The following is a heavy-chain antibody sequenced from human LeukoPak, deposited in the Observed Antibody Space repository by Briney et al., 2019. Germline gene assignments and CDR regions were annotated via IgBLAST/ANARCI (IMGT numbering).Heavy chain of an antibody. Sequence: GGSLRLSCAASGFTFSGSAMHWVRQASGKGLEWVGRIRSKANHYATAYAASVKGRFTISRDNSKNTLYLQMNSLRAEDTAVYHCAGAGVHGYNLLDDWGQGTLVTVSS. CDR1: GFTFSGSA. CDR3: AGAGVHGYNLLDD. J-gene: IGHJ4*02. V-gene: IGHV3-73*01. CDR2: IRSKANHYAT. D-gene: IGHD5-24*01.